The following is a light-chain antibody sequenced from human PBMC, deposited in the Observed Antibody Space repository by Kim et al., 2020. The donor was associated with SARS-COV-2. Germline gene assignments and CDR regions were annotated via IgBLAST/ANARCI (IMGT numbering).Light chain of an antibody. Sequence: SLSPGARATRSCRASQSVSSSLAWYQQTPGQAPRLLVYDASHRATGIPARFSGSGSGTDFTLTISSLEPEDFAVYYCQQHSNWLTVGGGTKVDIK. CDR1: QSVSSS. J-gene: IGKJ4*01. CDR3: QQHSNWLT. V-gene: IGKV3-11*01. CDR2: DAS.